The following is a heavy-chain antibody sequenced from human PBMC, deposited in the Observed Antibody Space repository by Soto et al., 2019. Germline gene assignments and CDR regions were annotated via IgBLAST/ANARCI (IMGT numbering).Heavy chain of an antibody. V-gene: IGHV5-51*01. CDR2: IYPGDSDT. CDR3: ATHYKLGGSSRTAGPSDY. CDR1: GYSFTSYW. D-gene: IGHD3-10*01. Sequence: GESLKLSCKGSGYSFTSYWIGWVRQLPGKGLEWMGIIYPGDSDTRYSPSFQGQVTISADKSISTAYLQWSSLKASDTAMYYCATHYKLGGSSRTAGPSDYWGQGTLVTVAS. J-gene: IGHJ4*02.